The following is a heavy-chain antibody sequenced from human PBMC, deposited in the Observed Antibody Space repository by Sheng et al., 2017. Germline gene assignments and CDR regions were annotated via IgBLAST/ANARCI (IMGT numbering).Heavy chain of an antibody. D-gene: IGHD3-22*01. CDR3: ARASSTYTMIALVGYFDY. Sequence: QVQLQQWGAGLLKPSETLSLTCAVYGGSFSGYYWSWIRQPPREGAWSGLGKVNHSGSTNYNPSLKSRVTISVDTSKNQFSLKLSSVTAADTAVYYCARASSTYTMIALVGYFDYWGQGTLVTVSS. CDR1: GGSFSGYY. J-gene: IGHJ4*02. CDR2: VNHSGST. V-gene: IGHV4-34*01.